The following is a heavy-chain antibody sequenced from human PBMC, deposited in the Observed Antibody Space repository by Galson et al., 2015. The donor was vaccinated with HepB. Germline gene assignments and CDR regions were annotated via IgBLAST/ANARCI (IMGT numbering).Heavy chain of an antibody. J-gene: IGHJ3*02. V-gene: IGHV1-24*01. CDR1: GNTLTELS. CDR3: AAEGTGYYSAFHI. CDR2: FDPEEGET. D-gene: IGHD3-22*01. Sequence: SVKVSCKVSGNTLTELSMHWVRQAPGKGLEWMGGFDPEEGETIYAQKWQGRVTMTEDTSTDTAYMELSSLRSEDTAVYYCAAEGTGYYSAFHIWGQGTILTVSS.